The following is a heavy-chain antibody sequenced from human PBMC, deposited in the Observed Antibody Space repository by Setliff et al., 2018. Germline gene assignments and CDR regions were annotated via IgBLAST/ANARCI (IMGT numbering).Heavy chain of an antibody. CDR2: IIPVLGVT. Sequence: SVKVSCKASGGTFNTYAFHWVRQAPGQRPEWMGGIIPVLGVTNYAQKFQGRVTIAADRLTSTGYMELRSLRSEDTAVYYCTVYNTGSPKDHYWGQGTPVTVSS. J-gene: IGHJ4*02. V-gene: IGHV1-69*10. CDR3: TVYNTGSPKDHY. D-gene: IGHD2-8*02. CDR1: GGTFNTYA.